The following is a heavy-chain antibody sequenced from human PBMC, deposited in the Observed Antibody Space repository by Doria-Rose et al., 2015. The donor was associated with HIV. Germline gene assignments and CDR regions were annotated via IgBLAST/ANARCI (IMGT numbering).Heavy chain of an antibody. V-gene: IGHV2-26*01. CDR2: IFSDDER. CDR1: GVSLSSPGMG. CDR3: ARIKSSRWYHKYYFDF. J-gene: IGHJ4*02. Sequence: QESGPVLVKPTETPTLTCTVSGVSLSSPGMGVSWIRQPPGRALEWLANIFSDDERSYKTSLKSRLTNARGTSKSQVVLTMTDMDPVDTATYYCARIKSSRWYHKYYFDFWGQGTLVIVSA. D-gene: IGHD6-13*01.